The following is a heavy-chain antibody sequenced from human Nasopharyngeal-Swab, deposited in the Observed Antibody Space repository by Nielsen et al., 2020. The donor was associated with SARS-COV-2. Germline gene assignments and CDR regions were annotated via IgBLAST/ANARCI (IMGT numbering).Heavy chain of an antibody. D-gene: IGHD5-12*01. J-gene: IGHJ6*03. CDR3: ARGGHIVATVLRYYYYMDV. CDR2: INHSGST. Sequence: RQAPGKGLERIGEINHSGSTNYNPSLKRRVTISVDTSKNQFSLKLSSVTAADTAVYYCARGGHIVATVLRYYYYMDVWGKGTTVTVSS. V-gene: IGHV4-34*01.